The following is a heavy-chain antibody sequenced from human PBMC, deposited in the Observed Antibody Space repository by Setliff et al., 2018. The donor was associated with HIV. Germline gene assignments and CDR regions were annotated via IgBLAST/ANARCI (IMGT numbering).Heavy chain of an antibody. CDR3: ARGHCSGTNCYGVDYYGMDV. CDR1: SDSISSSY. D-gene: IGHD2-2*01. J-gene: IGHJ6*02. Sequence: SETLSLTCTVSSDSISSSYWTWIRQPPGQGLEWIGYVHHSEYTNYNASLKSRVSMSVDKSKNQFSLKLTSVTAADTAVYYCARGHCSGTNCYGVDYYGMDVWGQGTTVTVSS. V-gene: IGHV4-59*12. CDR2: VHHSEYT.